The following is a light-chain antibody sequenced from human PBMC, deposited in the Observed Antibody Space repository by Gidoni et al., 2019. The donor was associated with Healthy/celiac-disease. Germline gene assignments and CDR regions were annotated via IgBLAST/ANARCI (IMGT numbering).Light chain of an antibody. J-gene: IGKJ3*01. CDR3: QQYGSSPRFT. V-gene: IGKV3-20*01. Sequence: EIVFTQSPGTLSLSPGERATLSCRASQSVSSSYLAWYQQKPGQAPRLLIYGASSRAIGIPDRYSGSGSGTDFTLTSSRLEPEDVEVYYCQQYGSSPRFTFGPGTKVDIK. CDR1: QSVSSSY. CDR2: GAS.